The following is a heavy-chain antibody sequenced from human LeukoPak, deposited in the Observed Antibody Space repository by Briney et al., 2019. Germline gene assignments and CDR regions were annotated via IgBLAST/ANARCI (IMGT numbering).Heavy chain of an antibody. Sequence: GGSLRLSCAASGFTFSHYEMNWVRQAPGKGLEWVSYISTTGTTIFYADSVKGRFTISRDNAKNSLFLQMHSLRAEDTAVYYCARGFAPHDFWGQGTLVTVSS. V-gene: IGHV3-48*03. CDR3: ARGFAPHDF. J-gene: IGHJ4*02. CDR1: GFTFSHYE. CDR2: ISTTGTTI.